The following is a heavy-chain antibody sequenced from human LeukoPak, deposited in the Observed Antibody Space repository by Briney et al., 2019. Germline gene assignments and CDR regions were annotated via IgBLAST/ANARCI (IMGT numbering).Heavy chain of an antibody. CDR3: ARRTDYYYHAMDV. Sequence: ASVKVSCKASGYTFTSYYIHWVRQAPGQGLEWMGIINPSGGSTSYAQKFQGRVTMTRDTSTSTVHMELSSLRPEDTAVYYCARRTDYYYHAMDVWGQGTTVTVSS. V-gene: IGHV1-46*01. J-gene: IGHJ6*02. D-gene: IGHD1-1*01. CDR1: GYTFTSYY. CDR2: INPSGGST.